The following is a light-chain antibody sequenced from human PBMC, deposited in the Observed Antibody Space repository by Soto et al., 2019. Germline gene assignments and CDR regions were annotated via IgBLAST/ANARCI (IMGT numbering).Light chain of an antibody. V-gene: IGLV2-14*01. CDR1: SSDVGGYNY. CDR3: GSYTSSSTLYV. CDR2: DVS. Sequence: QSALTQPASVSGSPGQSITISCTGTSSDVGGYNYVSWYQQHPGKAPKLMIYDVSNRPSGVSNRFSGSKSGNTASLTISGLQAEHEADYYCGSYTSSSTLYVFGTGTKLTVL. J-gene: IGLJ1*01.